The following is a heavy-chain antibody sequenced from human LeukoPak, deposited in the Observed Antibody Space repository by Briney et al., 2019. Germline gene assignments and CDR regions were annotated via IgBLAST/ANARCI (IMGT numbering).Heavy chain of an antibody. CDR2: ISWDGGST. J-gene: IGHJ4*02. D-gene: IGHD3-16*01. CDR3: ARGPGGYDN. CDR1: GFTFDDYT. V-gene: IGHV3-43*01. Sequence: GGSLRLSCAASGFTFDDYTMHWVRQAPGKGLEWVSLISWDGGSTYYADSVKGRFTISRDNSKNTLFLQMNSLRVEDTAVYYCARGPGGYDNWGQGTLVTVSS.